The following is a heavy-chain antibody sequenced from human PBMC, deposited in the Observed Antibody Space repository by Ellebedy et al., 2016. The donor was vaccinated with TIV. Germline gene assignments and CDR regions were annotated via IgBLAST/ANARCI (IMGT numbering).Heavy chain of an antibody. D-gene: IGHD3-3*01. CDR1: GGSISSNSSY. V-gene: IGHV4-39*07. CDR3: AREPVIRFLQWGQTQGGYYYYGMDV. CDR2: IYYSGST. Sequence: MPSETLSLTCTVSGGSISSNSSYWGWIRQPPGKGLEWIGSIYYSGSTYYNPSLKSRVTMSVDTSKNQFSLKLTSVTAADTAVYYCAREPVIRFLQWGQTQGGYYYYGMDVWGQGTTVTVSS. J-gene: IGHJ6*02.